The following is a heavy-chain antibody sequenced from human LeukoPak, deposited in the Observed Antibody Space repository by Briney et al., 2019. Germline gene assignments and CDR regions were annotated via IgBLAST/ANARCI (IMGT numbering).Heavy chain of an antibody. CDR3: AKLGGNYGSGSYQAFDI. CDR2: ISGSGGST. D-gene: IGHD3-10*01. V-gene: IGHV3-23*01. J-gene: IGHJ3*02. CDR1: GFTFSSYA. Sequence: GGSLRLSCAASGFTFSSYAMGWVRQAPGKGLEWVSAISGSGGSTYYADSVKGRFTISRDNSKNTLYLQMNSLRAEDTAVYYCAKLGGNYGSGSYQAFDIWGQGTMVTVSS.